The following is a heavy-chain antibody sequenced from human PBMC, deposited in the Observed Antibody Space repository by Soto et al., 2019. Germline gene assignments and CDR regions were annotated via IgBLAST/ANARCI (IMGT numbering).Heavy chain of an antibody. J-gene: IGHJ4*02. CDR1: GFTFSTYG. CDR3: ASGLGYSEYDDDY. D-gene: IGHD5-12*01. Sequence: QVQLVESGGGVVQPGRSLRLSCAASGFTFSTYGMHWVRQAPGKGLEWVAVISYDGTYKYYIDPVKGRFTISRDNSKNTLSLPMNRRRTEDTAVYYCASGLGYSEYDDDYWGQGTLVTVSS. CDR2: ISYDGTYK. V-gene: IGHV3-30*03.